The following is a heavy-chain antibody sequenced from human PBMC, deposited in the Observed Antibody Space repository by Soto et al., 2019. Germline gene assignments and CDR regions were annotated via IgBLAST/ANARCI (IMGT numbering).Heavy chain of an antibody. D-gene: IGHD4-17*01. CDR1: GVSLGSYE. Sequence: PGGSLRLSCAGSGVSLGSYEMHWVRQAPGKGLEWVTFTSYGGSINCYVDSEKGRFTRSRDNSKNLLYLQMNSLTTEDRAVYYCVRRSTVSYYAVDVWGQGTTVTVSS. J-gene: IGHJ6*02. V-gene: IGHV3-30*04. CDR3: VRRSTVSYYAVDV. CDR2: TSYGGSIN.